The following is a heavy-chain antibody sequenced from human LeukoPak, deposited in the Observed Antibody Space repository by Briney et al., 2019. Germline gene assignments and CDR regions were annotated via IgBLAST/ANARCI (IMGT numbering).Heavy chain of an antibody. D-gene: IGHD3/OR15-3a*01. CDR1: GFTFGDYA. CDR3: TRGWTHFDY. CDR2: IRIKAYRGTT. Sequence: PPGGSLRLSCTTSGFTFGDYAMSWVRQAPGKGLEWVGLIRIKAYRGTTEYATSVKGRFTISRDDSKGIAYLQMNSLKNEDTAVYYCTRGWTHFDYWGQGTLVTVSS. J-gene: IGHJ4*02. V-gene: IGHV3-49*04.